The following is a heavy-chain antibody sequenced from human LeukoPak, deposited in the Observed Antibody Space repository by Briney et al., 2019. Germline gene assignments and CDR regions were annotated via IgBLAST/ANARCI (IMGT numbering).Heavy chain of an antibody. D-gene: IGHD3-22*01. CDR3: ARSTVGEYDSSLAY. V-gene: IGHV4-34*01. CDR1: GGSFSGYY. J-gene: IGHJ4*02. Sequence: PSETLSLTCAVCGGSFSGYYWSWIRQPPGKGLEWIGEINHSGSANYNPSLKSRVTISVDTSKNQFSLKLSSVTAADTAVYYCARSTVGEYDSSLAYWGQGTLVTVSS. CDR2: INHSGSA.